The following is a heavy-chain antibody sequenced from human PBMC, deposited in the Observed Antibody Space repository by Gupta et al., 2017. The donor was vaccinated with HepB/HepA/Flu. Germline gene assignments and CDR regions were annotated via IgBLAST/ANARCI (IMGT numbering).Heavy chain of an antibody. CDR3: ARGRSAPTYYDFWSGYYTGSLDY. V-gene: IGHV3-7*01. D-gene: IGHD3-3*01. J-gene: IGHJ4*02. Sequence: VESGGGLVQPGGSLRLSCVVSGFTFSNYWLTWVRQAPGKGLEWVANIKQDGSEKYYVDSVKGRFTISRDNAKNSLYRQMNSLGAEETAVYYCARGRSAPTYYDFWSGYYTGSLDYWGQGTRVTVSA. CDR1: GFTFSNYW. CDR2: IKQDGSEK.